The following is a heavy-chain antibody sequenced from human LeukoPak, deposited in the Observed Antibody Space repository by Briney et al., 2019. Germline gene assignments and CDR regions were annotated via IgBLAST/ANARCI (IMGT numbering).Heavy chain of an antibody. CDR1: GFPFSLTW. J-gene: IGHJ4*02. V-gene: IGHV3-15*01. Sequence: PGGSLRLSCAASGFPFSLTWMSWVRQAPGKGLEWVGHIKSNTDGETTHCAAPVEGRFTISRDDSKTTLYLQMNSLKTEDTGVYYCATDTLSNWGRGTLVTVSS. CDR2: IKSNTDGETT. CDR3: ATDTLSN. D-gene: IGHD2/OR15-2a*01.